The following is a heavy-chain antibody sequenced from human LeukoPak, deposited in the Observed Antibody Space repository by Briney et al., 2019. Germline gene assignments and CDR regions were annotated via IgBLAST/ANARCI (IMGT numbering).Heavy chain of an antibody. Sequence: SETLSLTCTVSGDSITDYSWSWIRQPPGMGLEWIGSISYSGSTKYNPSVNSRVTISVDTSKNQFSLKLSSVTAADTAVYYCARVAPGAGTLFYYWGQGILVTVSS. CDR2: ISYSGST. CDR3: ARVAPGAGTLFYY. J-gene: IGHJ4*02. V-gene: IGHV4-59*01. CDR1: GDSITDYS. D-gene: IGHD6-19*01.